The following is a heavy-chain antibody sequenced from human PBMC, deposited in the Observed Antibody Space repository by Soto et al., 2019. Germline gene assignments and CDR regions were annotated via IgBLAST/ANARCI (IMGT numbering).Heavy chain of an antibody. J-gene: IGHJ6*03. D-gene: IGHD4-17*01. CDR2: IDYSGST. V-gene: IGHV4-39*01. Sequence: PSETLSLTCTVSGGSISSSSYYWGWIRQPPGKGLEWIGSIDYSGSTYYNPSLKSRVTISVDTSKNQFSLKLSSVTAADTAVYYCARQDYGALIYYYYMAVWGKGTTVTVSS. CDR3: ARQDYGALIYYYYMAV. CDR1: GGSISSSSYY.